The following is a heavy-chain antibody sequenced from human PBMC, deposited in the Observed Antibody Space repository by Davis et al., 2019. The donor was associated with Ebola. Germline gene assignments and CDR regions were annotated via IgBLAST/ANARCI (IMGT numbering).Heavy chain of an antibody. CDR2: INHSGST. Sequence: ETLSLTCAVYGGSFSGYYWSWIRQPPGKGLEWIGEINHSGSTNYNPSLKSRVTISVDTSKNQFSLKLSSVTAADTAVYYCARLIPKGHFDYWGQGTLVTVSS. V-gene: IGHV4-34*01. CDR3: ARLIPKGHFDY. CDR1: GGSFSGYY. D-gene: IGHD3-16*01. J-gene: IGHJ4*02.